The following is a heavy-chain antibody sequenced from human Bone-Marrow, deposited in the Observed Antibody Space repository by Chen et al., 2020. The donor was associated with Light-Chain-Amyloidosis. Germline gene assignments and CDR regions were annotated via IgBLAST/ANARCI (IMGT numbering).Heavy chain of an antibody. CDR2: INRDGSST. CDR3: ARAQYYYDSSGYYADLCYFDY. D-gene: IGHD3-22*01. J-gene: IGHJ4*02. CDR1: GFTFRSHW. Sequence: EVQLVESGGGLVQPGGSLRLSCAAPGFTFRSHWMHWVRTAPGKGLGWVSRINRDGSSTSYADSVKGRFTISRDNAKNTRYLQRNSLRAEDTAVYYCARAQYYYDSSGYYADLCYFDYWGQGTLVTVSS. V-gene: IGHV3-74*01.